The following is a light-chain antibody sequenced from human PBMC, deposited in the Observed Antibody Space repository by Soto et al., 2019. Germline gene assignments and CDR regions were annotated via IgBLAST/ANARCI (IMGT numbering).Light chain of an antibody. V-gene: IGKV1-9*01. J-gene: IGKJ5*01. CDR2: AAS. Sequence: DIQLTQSPSFLSASVGDRVTITCRASQGLSSDLAWYQQKPGKAPKLLIYAASTLQSGVPSRFSGSGSGTEFTLTISSLQPEEFATYYCHQLNSYQSTFGQGTRLEIK. CDR1: QGLSSD. CDR3: HQLNSYQST.